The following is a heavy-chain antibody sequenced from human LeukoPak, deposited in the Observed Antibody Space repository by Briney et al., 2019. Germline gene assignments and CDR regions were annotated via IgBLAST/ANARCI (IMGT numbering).Heavy chain of an antibody. CDR2: INPTPGTT. V-gene: IGHV1-46*01. J-gene: IGHJ4*02. D-gene: IGHD3-16*01. Sequence: ASVKVSCKASGYPFSIFLMHWVRQAPGQGLEWMGIINPTPGTTSYAQKFHDRVTMTRDTSTSTVYMELSSLRSEDTAVYFCARDQGASMIAWDYWGQGTLVTVSS. CDR3: ARDQGASMIAWDY. CDR1: GYPFSIFL.